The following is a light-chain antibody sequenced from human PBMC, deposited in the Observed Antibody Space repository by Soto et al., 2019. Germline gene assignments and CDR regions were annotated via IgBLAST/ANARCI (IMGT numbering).Light chain of an antibody. J-gene: IGLJ1*01. Sequence: QSALTLPPAASGSPGQTVAISRTGTSSDVGGYNYVSWYQQHPGKAPKLMIYEVNKRPSGVPDRFSGSKSGNTASLTVSGLQAEDEADYYCSSYAGSSNVFGTGTKVTVL. V-gene: IGLV2-8*01. CDR1: SSDVGGYNY. CDR3: SSYAGSSNV. CDR2: EVN.